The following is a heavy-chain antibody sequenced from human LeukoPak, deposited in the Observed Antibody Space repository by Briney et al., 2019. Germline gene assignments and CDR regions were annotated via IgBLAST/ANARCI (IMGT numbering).Heavy chain of an antibody. CDR3: ARTHYYDSSGSILYFDY. J-gene: IGHJ4*02. CDR2: IYTSGST. Sequence: SEILSLTCTVSGGSISSYYWSWIRQPAGKGLEWIGRIYTSGSTNYNPSLKSRVTMSVDTSKNQFSLKLSSVTAADTAVYYCARTHYYDSSGSILYFDYWGQGTLVTVSS. V-gene: IGHV4-4*07. CDR1: GGSISSYY. D-gene: IGHD3-22*01.